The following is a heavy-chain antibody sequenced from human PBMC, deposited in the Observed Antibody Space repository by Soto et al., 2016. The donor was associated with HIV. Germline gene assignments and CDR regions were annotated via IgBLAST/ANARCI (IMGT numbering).Heavy chain of an antibody. CDR1: GFTFDSYT. CDR3: ARARYCSGGSCYLDY. CDR2: IGGSGGSI. J-gene: IGHJ4*02. Sequence: KLLESGGTLVQPGGSLRLSCEASGFTFDSYTMNWVRQAPGKGLEWVSGIGGSGGSIYYGDSVTGRFTISRDNSKNTLHLQMNSLGVEDTAVYYCARARYCSGGSCYLDYWGQGTLVAVSS. D-gene: IGHD2-15*01. V-gene: IGHV3-23*01.